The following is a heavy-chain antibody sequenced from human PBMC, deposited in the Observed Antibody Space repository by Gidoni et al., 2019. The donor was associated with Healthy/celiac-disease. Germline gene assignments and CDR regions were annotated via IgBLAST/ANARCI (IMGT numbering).Heavy chain of an antibody. CDR2: IIPILGIA. CDR1: GGTFSSYT. V-gene: IGHV1-69*08. J-gene: IGHJ4*02. CDR3: AREVRAVAGAYYFDY. Sequence: QVQLVQSGAEVKKPGSSVKVSCKASGGTFSSYTISWVRQAPGQGLEWMGRIIPILGIANYAQKFQGRVTITADKSTSTAYMELSSLRSEDTAVYYCAREVRAVAGAYYFDYWGQGTLVTVSS. D-gene: IGHD6-19*01.